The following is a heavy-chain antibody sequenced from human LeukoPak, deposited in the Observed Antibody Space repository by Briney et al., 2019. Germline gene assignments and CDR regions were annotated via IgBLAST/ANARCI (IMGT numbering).Heavy chain of an antibody. J-gene: IGHJ4*02. CDR2: ISWNSGSI. Sequence: PGGSLRLSCAASGFTFDDYAMHWVRQAPGKGLEWVSGISWNSGSIGYADSVKGRFTISRDNAKNSLYLQMNSLRAEDTALYYCARGYSSSFELYYFDYWGQGTLVTVSS. CDR1: GFTFDDYA. CDR3: ARGYSSSFELYYFDY. D-gene: IGHD6-13*01. V-gene: IGHV3-9*01.